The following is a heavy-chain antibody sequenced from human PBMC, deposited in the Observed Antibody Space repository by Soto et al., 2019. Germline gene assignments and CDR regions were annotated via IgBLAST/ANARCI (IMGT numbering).Heavy chain of an antibody. CDR3: TTSGYSSGWLDFDY. CDR2: IKTKDDGGTT. J-gene: IGHJ4*02. V-gene: IGHV3-15*07. CDR1: GLTFNNAS. Sequence: GSLRLSCAASGLTFNNASTNWVRQAPGKGLEWVGRIKTKDDGGTTDYAAPVKGRFTISRDDSKNTLYLQMNILKIDDTAVYYCTTSGYSSGWLDFDYWGQGT. D-gene: IGHD6-19*01.